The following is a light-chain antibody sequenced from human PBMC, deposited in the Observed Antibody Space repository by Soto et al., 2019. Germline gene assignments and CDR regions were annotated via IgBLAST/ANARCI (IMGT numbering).Light chain of an antibody. CDR2: KAS. Sequence: DIQMTQSPSTLSASVGDRVTITCRASQSISSWLAWYQQKPGKAPKLLIYKASSLESGVPSRFSGSGSGTEFTLTISSLQPDDFATYCCQQYNSSPAFGQGTKVEIK. V-gene: IGKV1-5*03. CDR3: QQYNSSPA. CDR1: QSISSW. J-gene: IGKJ1*01.